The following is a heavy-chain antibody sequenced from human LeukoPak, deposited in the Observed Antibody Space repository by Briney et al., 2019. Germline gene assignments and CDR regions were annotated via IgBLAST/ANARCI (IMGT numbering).Heavy chain of an antibody. CDR2: IYYSGST. D-gene: IGHD3-10*01. CDR1: GGSINSYY. Sequence: SETLSLTCTVSGGSINSYYWSWIRQPPGKGLEWIGYIYYSGSTNYNPSLKSRVTISVDTSKNQFSLKLSSVTAADTAVYYCARGTRFDYWGQGTLVTVSS. CDR3: ARGTRFDY. V-gene: IGHV4-59*01. J-gene: IGHJ4*02.